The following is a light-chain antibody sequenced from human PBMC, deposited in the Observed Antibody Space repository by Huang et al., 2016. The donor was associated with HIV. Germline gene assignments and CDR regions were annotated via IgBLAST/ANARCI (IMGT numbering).Light chain of an antibody. CDR3: QQLNSFL. Sequence: IQLTQSPSSLSASIGDRVTITCRASPDINTNLAWYQQKPGKAPKLLIYGASTLQSGVPSRCSGYGSGTVFILTINNLQPEDFATYYCQQLNSFLFGPGTKVDI. CDR2: GAS. V-gene: IGKV1-9*01. CDR1: PDINTN. J-gene: IGKJ3*01.